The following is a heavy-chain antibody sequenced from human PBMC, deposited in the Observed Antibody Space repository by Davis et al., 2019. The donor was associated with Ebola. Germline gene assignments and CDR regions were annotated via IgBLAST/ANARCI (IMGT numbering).Heavy chain of an antibody. J-gene: IGHJ4*02. V-gene: IGHV4-59*01. CDR3: ARGFITMVRGVTN. Sequence: PSETLSLTCTVSGGSISSYYWSWIRQPPGKGLEWIGYIYYSGSTNYNPSLKSRVTISVDTSKNQFSLKLSSVTAADTAVYYCARGFITMVRGVTNWGQGTLVTVSS. D-gene: IGHD3-10*01. CDR1: GGSISSYY. CDR2: IYYSGST.